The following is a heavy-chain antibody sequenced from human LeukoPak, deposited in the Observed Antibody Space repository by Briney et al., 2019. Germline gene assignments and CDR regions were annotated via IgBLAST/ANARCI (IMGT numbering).Heavy chain of an antibody. CDR3: AKRSVGYSYGYYFDY. CDR1: GFSVSSNY. D-gene: IGHD5-18*01. CDR2: IYSGTST. V-gene: IGHV3-53*01. J-gene: IGHJ4*02. Sequence: PGGSLRLSCAASGFSVSSNYMNWVRQAPGKGLEWVSLIYSGTSTYYAESVKGRFTISRDNSKNTLYLQMNSLRAEDTAVYYCAKRSVGYSYGYYFDYWGQGTLVTVSS.